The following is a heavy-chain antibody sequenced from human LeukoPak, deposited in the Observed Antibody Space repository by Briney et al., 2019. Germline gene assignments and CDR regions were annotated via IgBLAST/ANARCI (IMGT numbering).Heavy chain of an antibody. Sequence: PSETLSLTCAVYGGSFSGYYWSWIRQPAGKGLEWIGRIYTSGSTNYNPSLKSRVTMSVDTSKNQLSLKLSSVTAADTAVYYCARESGTYYDFWSGYQRDYYYYGMDVWGQGTTVTVSS. J-gene: IGHJ6*02. D-gene: IGHD3-3*01. CDR1: GGSFSGYY. CDR2: IYTSGST. CDR3: ARESGTYYDFWSGYQRDYYYYGMDV. V-gene: IGHV4-4*07.